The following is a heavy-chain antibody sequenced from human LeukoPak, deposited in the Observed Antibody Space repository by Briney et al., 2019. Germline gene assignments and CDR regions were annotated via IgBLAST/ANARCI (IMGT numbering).Heavy chain of an antibody. D-gene: IGHD3-16*01. V-gene: IGHV3-43*01. CDR2: ISWDRTST. J-gene: IGHJ4*02. CDR3: AKDSGGGVVSGTLYCFDF. Sequence: PGGSLRLSCAASGFSFSDYWMTWVRQAPGKGLEWVALISWDRTSTYYADSVKGRFTISRDNSKNSLFLQMNSLRTEDTALYYCAKDSGGGVVSGTLYCFDFWGQGTLVTVSS. CDR1: GFSFSDYW.